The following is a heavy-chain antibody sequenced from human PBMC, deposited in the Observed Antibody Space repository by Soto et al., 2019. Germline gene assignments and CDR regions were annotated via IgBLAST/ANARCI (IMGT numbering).Heavy chain of an antibody. D-gene: IGHD3-22*01. J-gene: IGHJ3*02. CDR2: INPSGGST. CDR3: VRVGPGYYDSSGYPQGAFDI. Sequence: ASVKVSCKASGYTFTNYYIHWVRQAPGQGLEWMGIINPSGGSTRYAQKFQGRVTMTRDTSTSTVYMELSSLRSEDTSVFYCVRVGPGYYDSSGYPQGAFDIWGQGTMVTVSS. V-gene: IGHV1-46*03. CDR1: GYTFTNYY.